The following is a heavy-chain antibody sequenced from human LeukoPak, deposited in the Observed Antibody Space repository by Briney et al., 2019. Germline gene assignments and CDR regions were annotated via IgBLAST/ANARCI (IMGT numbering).Heavy chain of an antibody. CDR2: ISAYNGNT. CDR1: GYTFTSYG. D-gene: IGHD3-22*01. Sequence: ASVKVSCKASGYTFTSYGISWVRQAPGRGLEWMGWISAYNGNTNYAQKLQGRVTMTTDTSTSTAYMELRSLRSDDTAVYYCARSDDSSGLYAFDIWGQGTMVTVSS. J-gene: IGHJ3*02. CDR3: ARSDDSSGLYAFDI. V-gene: IGHV1-18*01.